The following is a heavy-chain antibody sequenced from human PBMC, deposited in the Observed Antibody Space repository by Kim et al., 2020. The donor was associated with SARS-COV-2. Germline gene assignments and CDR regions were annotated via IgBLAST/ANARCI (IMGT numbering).Heavy chain of an antibody. V-gene: IGHV1-69*13. D-gene: IGHD2-21*02. CDR3: ASSGDYYYYYCMDV. J-gene: IGHJ6*02. CDR1: GGTFSSYA. Sequence: SVKVSCKASGGTFSSYAISWVRQAPGQGLEWMGGIIPIFGTANYAQKFQGRVTITADESTSTAYMELSSLRSEDTAVYYCASSGDYYYYYCMDVWGQGTTVTVSS. CDR2: IIPIFGTA.